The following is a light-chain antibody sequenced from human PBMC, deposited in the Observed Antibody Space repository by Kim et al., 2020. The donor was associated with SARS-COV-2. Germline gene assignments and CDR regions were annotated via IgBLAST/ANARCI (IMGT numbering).Light chain of an antibody. V-gene: IGKV4-1*01. J-gene: IGKJ4*01. CDR2: WAY. CDR1: QSLLYSSNNKNY. Sequence: DIVMTQSPDSLAVSLGERATINCKSSQSLLYSSNNKNYLAWYQQKPGQSPKLLINWAYMRESGVPDRFRGSGSGTDFTLTISGLQAEDVAVYYCQQYYTTPPITFGGGTKVDIK. CDR3: QQYYTTPPIT.